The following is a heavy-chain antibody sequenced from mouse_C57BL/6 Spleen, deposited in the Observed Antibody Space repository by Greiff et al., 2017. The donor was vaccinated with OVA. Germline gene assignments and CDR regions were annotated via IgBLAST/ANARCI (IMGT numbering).Heavy chain of an antibody. J-gene: IGHJ2*01. Sequence: QVQLQQSGAELVRPGTSVQVSCKASGYAFTNYLIEWVKQRPGPGLEWIGVINPGSGGTNYNEKFKGKATLTADKSSSTAYMQLSSLTSEDSAVYFCARGGLLNYFDYWGQGTTLTVSS. CDR2: INPGSGGT. CDR1: GYAFTNYL. D-gene: IGHD1-1*01. CDR3: ARGGLLNYFDY. V-gene: IGHV1-54*01.